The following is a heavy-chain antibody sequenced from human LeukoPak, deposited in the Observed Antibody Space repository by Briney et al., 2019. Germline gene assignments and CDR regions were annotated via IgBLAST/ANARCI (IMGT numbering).Heavy chain of an antibody. D-gene: IGHD4-17*01. Sequence: GGSLRLSCAASGYTFSTKYMSWVRQAPGKGLEWVSTLYSGGSTHYADSVKGRFTISRDNSKNMLYLQMNSLRAEDTAVYYCVRDSGDFVGTVGDWGQGTLVTVSS. J-gene: IGHJ4*02. CDR1: GYTFSTKY. CDR2: LYSGGST. CDR3: VRDSGDFVGTVGD. V-gene: IGHV3-66*01.